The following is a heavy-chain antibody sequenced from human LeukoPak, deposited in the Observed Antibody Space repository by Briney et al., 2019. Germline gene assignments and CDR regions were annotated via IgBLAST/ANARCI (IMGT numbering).Heavy chain of an antibody. CDR1: GYTFNGYG. Sequence: GASVKVSCKASGYTFNGYGISWVRQAPGQGLEWMGWISIYTGNTKYGEKFQGRATMTRDTSTSTAYLEVRSLSSDDTAVYYCARVRGTALTAYPGYFDYWGQGTLVTVSS. V-gene: IGHV1-18*04. CDR3: ARVRGTALTAYPGYFDY. J-gene: IGHJ4*02. D-gene: IGHD2-21*02. CDR2: ISIYTGNT.